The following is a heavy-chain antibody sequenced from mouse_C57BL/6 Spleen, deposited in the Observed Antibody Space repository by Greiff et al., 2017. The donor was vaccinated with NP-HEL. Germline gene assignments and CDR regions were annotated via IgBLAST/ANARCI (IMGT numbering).Heavy chain of an antibody. D-gene: IGHD2-12*01. Sequence: QVQLQQPGAELVMPGASVKLSCKASGYTFTSYWMHWVKQRPGQGLEWIGEIDPSDSYTNYNQKFKGKSTLTVDKSSSTAYMQLSSLTSEDSAVYNCARHYSLLDYWGQGTTLTVSS. CDR3: ARHYSLLDY. V-gene: IGHV1-69*01. CDR1: GYTFTSYW. J-gene: IGHJ2*01. CDR2: IDPSDSYT.